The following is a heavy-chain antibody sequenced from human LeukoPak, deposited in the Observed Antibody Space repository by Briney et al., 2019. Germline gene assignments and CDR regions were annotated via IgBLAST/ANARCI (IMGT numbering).Heavy chain of an antibody. CDR1: GFTFSTYY. D-gene: IGHD1-1*01. CDR3: ATVLPGRPNDN. Sequence: GGSLRLSCAASGFTFSTYYMSWVRQAPGKGLEWVASIKQDGSEKYYVDSMKGRFTISRDNAKNSLYLQLNSLRVEDTAMYYCATVLPGRPNDNWGQGTLVTVSS. V-gene: IGHV3-7*01. CDR2: IKQDGSEK. J-gene: IGHJ4*02.